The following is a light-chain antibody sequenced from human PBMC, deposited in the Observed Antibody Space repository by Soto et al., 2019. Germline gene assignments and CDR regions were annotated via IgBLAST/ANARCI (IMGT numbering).Light chain of an antibody. Sequence: DIQMTQSPATLSASVGDRVTITCRASQGISRWLTWYQQKPGKAPKLLIYEASSLQSGVPSRFSGRRSGKEFTLTIAGLQPEDFATYYCQQYESYSPLTFGGGTKVDIK. CDR2: EAS. CDR3: QQYESYSPLT. J-gene: IGKJ4*01. CDR1: QGISRW. V-gene: IGKV1-5*01.